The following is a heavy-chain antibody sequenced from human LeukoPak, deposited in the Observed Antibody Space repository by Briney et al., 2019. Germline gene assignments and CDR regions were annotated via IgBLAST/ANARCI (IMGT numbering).Heavy chain of an antibody. CDR3: TTGSYYTTGAFDI. J-gene: IGHJ3*02. Sequence: RGSLRLSCAGSGFTLTYTWMSWVRQAPGKGLEWIARIRSTKDGGTAEHAAPVKGRFTVSRDDSKNTIYLQMNSLKIEDTALYYCTTGSYYTTGAFDIWGQGTMVTVSS. D-gene: IGHD1-26*01. V-gene: IGHV3-15*01. CDR2: IRSTKDGGTA. CDR1: GFTLTYTW.